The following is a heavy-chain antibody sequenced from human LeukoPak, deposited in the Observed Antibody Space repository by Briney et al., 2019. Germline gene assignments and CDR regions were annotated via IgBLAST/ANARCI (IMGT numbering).Heavy chain of an antibody. V-gene: IGHV1-69*13. Sequence: ASVKVSCKASGGTFSSYAINWVRQAPGQGLEWMGGIIPIFGTANYAQKFQGRVTITADESTSTAYMELSSLRSEDTAVYYCARAPSYYYDSSGYYEFDYWGQGTLVTVSS. CDR3: ARAPSYYYDSSGYYEFDY. D-gene: IGHD3-22*01. CDR2: IIPIFGTA. J-gene: IGHJ4*02. CDR1: GGTFSSYA.